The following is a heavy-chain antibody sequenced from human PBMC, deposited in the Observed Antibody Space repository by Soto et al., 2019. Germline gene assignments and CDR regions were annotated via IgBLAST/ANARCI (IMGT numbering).Heavy chain of an antibody. CDR1: GGSISSYY. CDR3: ARDLWGYCGADCYPLDV. CDR2: MYNTGST. Sequence: SETLSLTCTVSGGSISSYYWSWILQPPGKGLEWIGYMYNTGSTIYNPSLKSRVTISVDTSKNQSSLKLNYVTAADTAVYYCARDLWGYCGADCYPLDVWGQGTTVTVS. V-gene: IGHV4-59*01. D-gene: IGHD2-21*02. J-gene: IGHJ6*02.